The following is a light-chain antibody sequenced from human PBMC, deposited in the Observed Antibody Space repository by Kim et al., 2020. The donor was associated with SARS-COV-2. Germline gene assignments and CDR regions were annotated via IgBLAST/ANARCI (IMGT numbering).Light chain of an antibody. Sequence: EIVLTQSPATLSLSPGDRATLFCRASQSVATYLAWYQQKPGQAPRLLIYDASTRATGIPARFSGSGSGTDFTLTISSLEPEDFAVYYCQQRSNWITCGQGTRLEIK. V-gene: IGKV3-11*01. CDR2: DAS. CDR1: QSVATY. CDR3: QQRSNWIT. J-gene: IGKJ5*01.